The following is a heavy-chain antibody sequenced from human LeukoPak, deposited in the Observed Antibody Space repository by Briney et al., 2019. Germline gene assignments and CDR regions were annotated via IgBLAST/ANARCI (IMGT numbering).Heavy chain of an antibody. V-gene: IGHV3-23*01. CDR2: ISGSGGTT. J-gene: IGHJ5*02. Sequence: LAGGSLRLSCSASGFTFSNYAMTWVRQAPGKGLEWVSIISGSGGTTYYADSVKGRFTISRDNLNNTVYLQMNTLRTEDSALYYCAKDRIRTVVSGKTWFGPWGQGTLVTVSP. D-gene: IGHD3-22*01. CDR3: AKDRIRTVVSGKTWFGP. CDR1: GFTFSNYA.